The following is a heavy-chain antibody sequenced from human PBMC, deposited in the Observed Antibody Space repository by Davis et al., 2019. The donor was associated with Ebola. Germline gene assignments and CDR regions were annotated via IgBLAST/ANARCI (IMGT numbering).Heavy chain of an antibody. CDR1: GYTLTELS. V-gene: IGHV1-24*01. J-gene: IGHJ4*02. CDR3: ARANDYYDSSGYLY. Sequence: ASVTVSSKVSGYTLTELSMHWVRQAPGKGLEWMGGFDPEDGETIYAQKFQGRVTMTEDTSTDTAYMELSSLRSEDTAVYYCARANDYYDSSGYLYWGQGTLVTVSS. CDR2: FDPEDGET. D-gene: IGHD3-22*01.